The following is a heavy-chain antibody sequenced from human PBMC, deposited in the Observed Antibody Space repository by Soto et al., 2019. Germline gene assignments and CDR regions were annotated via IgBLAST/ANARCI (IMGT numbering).Heavy chain of an antibody. D-gene: IGHD2-21*02. Sequence: GGSLRLSCAASGFTFKSYVMHWVRQAPGKGLEWVAVISSDGNNKYYAKSVKGRFTISRDNSNNTLYLQMNSLTAEDTAVFYCARGRTYCGGDCYTHFDYWGQGTLVTVSS. CDR2: ISSDGNNK. J-gene: IGHJ4*02. CDR3: ARGRTYCGGDCYTHFDY. V-gene: IGHV3-30-3*01. CDR1: GFTFKSYV.